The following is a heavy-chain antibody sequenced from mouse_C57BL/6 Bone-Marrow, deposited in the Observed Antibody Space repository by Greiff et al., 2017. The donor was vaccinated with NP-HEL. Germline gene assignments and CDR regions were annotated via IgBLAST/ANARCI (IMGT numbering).Heavy chain of an antibody. J-gene: IGHJ1*03. CDR3: SLYYCGSRGWYFDV. D-gene: IGHD1-1*01. CDR2: IDPNSGGT. V-gene: IGHV1-72*01. Sequence: QVQLQQPGADLVKPGASVKLSCKASGYTFTSYWMHWVKQRPGRGLEWLGRIDPNSGGTKFNEKFKTKATLTVDKPSSTAYMQLISLTSEDSAVYYCSLYYCGSRGWYFDVWGTGTTVTVSS. CDR1: GYTFTSYW.